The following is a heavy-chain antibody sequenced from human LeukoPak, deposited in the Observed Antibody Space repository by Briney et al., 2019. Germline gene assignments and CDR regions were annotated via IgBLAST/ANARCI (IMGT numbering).Heavy chain of an antibody. CDR1: GFTFSTYW. CDR2: INSDDSST. D-gene: IGHD2-2*01. Sequence: GGSLRLSCAASGFTFSTYWMHWVRQAPGKGLVWVSRINSDDSSTTYADSVKGRFTISRDNAKNTLYLQMNSLRGDDTAVYYCARSCSSATCYGLRGHFYYYMDVWGKGTTVTVSS. V-gene: IGHV3-74*01. J-gene: IGHJ6*03. CDR3: ARSCSSATCYGLRGHFYYYMDV.